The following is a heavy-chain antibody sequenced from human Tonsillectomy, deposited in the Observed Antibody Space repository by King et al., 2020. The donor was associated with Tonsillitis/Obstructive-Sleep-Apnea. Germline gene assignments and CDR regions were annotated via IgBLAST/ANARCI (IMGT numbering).Heavy chain of an antibody. D-gene: IGHD6-13*01. V-gene: IGHV4-39*01. CDR3: AEYYSSSCYPLSYYGMDV. CDR1: GGSISSSSYY. Sequence: QLQESGPGLVKPSETLSLTCTVSGGSISSSSYYWGWIRQPPGKGLEWIGSIYYSGSTYYNPSLKSRVTISVATSKNQFSLKLSSVTAADTAVYYCAEYYSSSCYPLSYYGMDVWGPGTTVTVSS. J-gene: IGHJ6*02. CDR2: IYYSGST.